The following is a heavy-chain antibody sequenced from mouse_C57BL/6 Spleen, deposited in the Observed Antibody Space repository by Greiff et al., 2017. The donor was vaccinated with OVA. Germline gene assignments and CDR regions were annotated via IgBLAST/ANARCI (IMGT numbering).Heavy chain of an antibody. CDR3: ARWGYSNYVDYYAMDY. CDR2: LYPRSGNT. J-gene: IGHJ4*01. D-gene: IGHD2-5*01. V-gene: IGHV1-81*01. CDR1: GYTFTSYG. Sequence: VQLQQSGAELARPGASVKLSCKASGYTFTSYGISWVKQRTGQGLEWIGELYPRSGNTYYNEKFKGKATLTADKSSSTAYMELRSLTSEDSAVYFCARWGYSNYVDYYAMDYWGQGTSVTVSS.